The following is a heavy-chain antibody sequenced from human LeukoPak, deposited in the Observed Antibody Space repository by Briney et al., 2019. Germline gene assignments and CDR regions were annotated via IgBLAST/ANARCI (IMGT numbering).Heavy chain of an antibody. D-gene: IGHD2-2*03. CDR1: GYTFTSYY. V-gene: IGHV1-46*03. CDR3: ARDFGYCSSTSCYRDYYYYMDV. J-gene: IGHJ6*03. Sequence: ASVKVSCKASGYTFTSYYMHWVRQAPGQGLEWMGIINPSGGSTSYAQKFQGRVTMTRDTSTSTVYMELSSLRSEVTAVYYCARDFGYCSSTSCYRDYYYYMDVWGKGTTVTVSS. CDR2: INPSGGST.